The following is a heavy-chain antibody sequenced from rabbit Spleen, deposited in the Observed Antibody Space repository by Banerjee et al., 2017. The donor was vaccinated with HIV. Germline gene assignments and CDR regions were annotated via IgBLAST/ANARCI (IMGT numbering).Heavy chain of an antibody. D-gene: IGHD1-1*01. CDR2: INVGSSGKT. Sequence: QSLEESGGDLVQPGGSLTLTCEASGFSFSSSYHMCWVRQAPGKGLEWIAGINVGSSGKTYYASWAKGRFTISKTSSTTVTLQMTSLTAADTATYFCARDGGGSDAPDAFDSWGQGTLVTVS. CDR3: ARDGGGSDAPDAFDS. J-gene: IGHJ2*01. V-gene: IGHV1S40*01. CDR1: GFSFSSSYH.